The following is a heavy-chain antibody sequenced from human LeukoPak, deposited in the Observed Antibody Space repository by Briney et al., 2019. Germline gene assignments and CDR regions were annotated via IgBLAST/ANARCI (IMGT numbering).Heavy chain of an antibody. D-gene: IGHD2-2*01. CDR3: ARGRIVVVPAAKEYNWFDP. J-gene: IGHJ5*02. V-gene: IGHV4-31*03. CDR1: GGSISSGGYY. Sequence: NASETLSLTCTVSGGSISSGGYYWSWIRQHPGKGLEWIGYIYYSGSTYYNPSLKSRVTISVDTSKNQFSLKLSSVTAADTAVYYCARGRIVVVPAAKEYNWFDPWGQGTLVTVSS. CDR2: IYYSGST.